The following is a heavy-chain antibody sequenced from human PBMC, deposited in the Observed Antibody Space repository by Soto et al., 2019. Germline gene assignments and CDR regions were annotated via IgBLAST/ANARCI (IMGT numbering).Heavy chain of an antibody. J-gene: IGHJ3*01. V-gene: IGHV2-5*04. CDR1: GFSLSTSGVG. CDR2: IYWDDAE. D-gene: IGHD2-15*01. CDR3: VRKKNYCSGGTCYNDSFDF. Sequence: QITLKESGPTLVKPTQTLTLTCTFSGFSLSTSGVGVGWIRQPPGTALEWLALIYWDDAERYRASLKSRLTITKYTSKNQVVFTMTNMEPVDTGTYYCVRKKNYCSGGTCYNDSFDFWGQGTMVSVSS.